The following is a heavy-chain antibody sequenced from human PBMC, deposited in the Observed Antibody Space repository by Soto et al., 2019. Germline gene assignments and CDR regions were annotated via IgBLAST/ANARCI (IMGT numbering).Heavy chain of an antibody. D-gene: IGHD4-17*01. CDR3: AAGADGGPFDY. Sequence: ASVKVSCKASGYTLTSYYMHWVRQARGQGLEWMGRINVSGGSTSYAQKFQERVTITRDMSTSTAYMELSSLRSEDTAVYYCAAGADGGPFDYWGQGTLVTVSS. V-gene: IGHV1-46*01. CDR1: GYTLTSYY. J-gene: IGHJ4*02. CDR2: INVSGGST.